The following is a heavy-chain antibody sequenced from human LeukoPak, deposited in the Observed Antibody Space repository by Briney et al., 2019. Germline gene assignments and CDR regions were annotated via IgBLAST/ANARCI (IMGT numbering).Heavy chain of an antibody. CDR1: GFTFTDYE. V-gene: IGHV3-74*01. Sequence: QAGGSLRLSCAASGFTFTDYEMYRVRQTPGKGLVWVSRIISDGTGTNYADSVKGRFTISRDNAKNTLYLQMNSLRAEDTAVYYCARGNYGFDYWGQGTLVTVSS. J-gene: IGHJ4*02. D-gene: IGHD1-7*01. CDR2: IISDGTGT. CDR3: ARGNYGFDY.